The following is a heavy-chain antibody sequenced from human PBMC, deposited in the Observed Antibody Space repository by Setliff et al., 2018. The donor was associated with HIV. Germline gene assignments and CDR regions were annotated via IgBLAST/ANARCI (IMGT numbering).Heavy chain of an antibody. CDR3: TRDGVEVAAD. J-gene: IGHJ6*02. CDR2: IRSKAYGGTT. CDR1: GFTFGDYA. V-gene: IGHV3-49*04. Sequence: HPGGSLRLSCTASGFTFGDYAMSWVRQAPGKGLEWVGFIRSKAYGGTTEYAASVKGRFTISRDDSKSIAYLQMNSLKTEDTAVYYCTRDGVEVAADWGQGTTVTVSS. D-gene: IGHD6-13*01.